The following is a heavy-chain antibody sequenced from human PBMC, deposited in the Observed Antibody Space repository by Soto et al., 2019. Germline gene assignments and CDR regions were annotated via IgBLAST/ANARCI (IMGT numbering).Heavy chain of an antibody. Sequence: GGSLRLSCAASGFTFSSYDMHWVRQATGKGLEWVSAIGTAGDTYYPGSVKGRFTISRENAKNSLYLQMNSLRAGDTAVYYCARAEPYHRDGGVVYYMDVWGKGTTVTVSS. CDR1: GFTFSSYD. J-gene: IGHJ6*03. CDR3: ARAEPYHRDGGVVYYMDV. CDR2: IGTAGDT. V-gene: IGHV3-13*01. D-gene: IGHD2-2*01.